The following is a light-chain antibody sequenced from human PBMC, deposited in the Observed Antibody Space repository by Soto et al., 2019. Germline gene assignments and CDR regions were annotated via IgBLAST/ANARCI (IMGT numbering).Light chain of an antibody. V-gene: IGKV1-39*01. CDR2: AAS. CDR3: QQNYSPPPIT. CDR1: QGIRTD. Sequence: IRMTQSPASLSASTGDRVTITCRASQGIRTDLGWYQQKPGKAPKLLIYAASSLQSGVPSRFSGSGSGTDFTLTISSLQPEDFATYYCQQNYSPPPITFGQGTRLEI. J-gene: IGKJ5*01.